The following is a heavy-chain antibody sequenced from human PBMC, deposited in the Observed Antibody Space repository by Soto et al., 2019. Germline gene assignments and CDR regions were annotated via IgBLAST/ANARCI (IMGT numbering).Heavy chain of an antibody. J-gene: IGHJ4*02. V-gene: IGHV4-31*03. CDR2: IYYSGST. D-gene: IGHD6-6*01. Sequence: SETLSLTCTVSGGSISSGGYYWSWIRQHPGKGLEWIGYIYYSGSTYYNPSLKSRVTISVDTSKNQFSLKLSSVTAADTAVYYCARVRSSSSCVDYWGQGTLVTVSS. CDR3: ARVRSSSSCVDY. CDR1: GGSISSGGYY.